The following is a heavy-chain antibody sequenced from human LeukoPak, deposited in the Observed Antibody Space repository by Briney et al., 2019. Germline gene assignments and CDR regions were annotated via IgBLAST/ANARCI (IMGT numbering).Heavy chain of an antibody. CDR2: MNPNSGNT. D-gene: IGHD3-3*01. CDR3: ARVPSPSHYDFWSGYYKYYYYMDV. V-gene: IGHV1-8*03. Sequence: ASVKVSCTASGYTFTSYDINWVRQATGQGLEWMGWMNPNSGNTGYAQKFQGRVTITRNTSITTAYMELRSLRSEETVVYYCARVPSPSHYDFWSGYYKYYYYMDVWGKGTTVTVSS. J-gene: IGHJ6*03. CDR1: GYTFTSYD.